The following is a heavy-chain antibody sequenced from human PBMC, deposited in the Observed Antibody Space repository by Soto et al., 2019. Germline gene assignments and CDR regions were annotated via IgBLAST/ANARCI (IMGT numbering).Heavy chain of an antibody. CDR1: GFTFSDHY. Sequence: VQLVESGGGLVQSGGSLRLSCAASGFTFSDHYMDWVRQAPGKGLEWVGRTRDKANSYTTEYAASVNGRFTISRDNSKNSLYLQMNNVKTEDTAVYYCTRIDRPRGGFDYWGQGTLVTVSS. CDR2: TRDKANSYTT. CDR3: TRIDRPRGGFDY. J-gene: IGHJ4*02. D-gene: IGHD3-16*01. V-gene: IGHV3-72*01.